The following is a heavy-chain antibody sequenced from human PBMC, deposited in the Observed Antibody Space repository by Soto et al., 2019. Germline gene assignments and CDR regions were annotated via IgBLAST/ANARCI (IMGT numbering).Heavy chain of an antibody. Sequence: EVQLVESGGGLIQPGGSLRLSCAASGFTVSSNYMSWFLQAPGKGLEWVSVIYSGGSTYYADSVKGRFTISRDNSKNTLYLQMNSLRAEDTAVYYCARDRVESGYPEYFQHWGQGTLVTVSS. J-gene: IGHJ1*01. CDR1: GFTVSSNY. CDR3: ARDRVESGYPEYFQH. D-gene: IGHD3-22*01. CDR2: IYSGGST. V-gene: IGHV3-53*01.